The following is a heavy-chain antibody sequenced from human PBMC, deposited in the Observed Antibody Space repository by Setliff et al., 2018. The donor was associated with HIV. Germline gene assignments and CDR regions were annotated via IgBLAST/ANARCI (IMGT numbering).Heavy chain of an antibody. CDR2: INTSGRI. Sequence: SETLSLTCTFSGGSISSVSHFWIWIRQPAGKGLEWIGRINTSGRINYNPSLESRVSMSVDTPKNQFSLKLNSVTAADTALYYCARAVHYDILTGYYLEGYFDYWGQGTLVTVSS. J-gene: IGHJ4*02. D-gene: IGHD3-9*01. CDR3: ARAVHYDILTGYYLEGYFDY. CDR1: GGSISSVSHF. V-gene: IGHV4-61*02.